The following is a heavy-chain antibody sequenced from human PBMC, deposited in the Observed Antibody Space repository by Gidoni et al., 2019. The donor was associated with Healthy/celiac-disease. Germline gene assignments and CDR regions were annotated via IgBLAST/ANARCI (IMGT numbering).Heavy chain of an antibody. V-gene: IGHV3-33*01. J-gene: IGHJ4*02. D-gene: IGHD3-3*01. Sequence: VAVIWYDGSNKYYADSVKGRFTISRDNSKNTLYLQMNSLRAEDTAVYYCARDWNGCDYWGQGTLVTVSS. CDR2: IWYDGSNK. CDR3: ARDWNGCDY.